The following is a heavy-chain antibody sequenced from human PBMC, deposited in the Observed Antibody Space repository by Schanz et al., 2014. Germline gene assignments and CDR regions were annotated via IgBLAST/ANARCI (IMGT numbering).Heavy chain of an antibody. CDR1: GYTFSSYG. Sequence: QVQLVQSGAEVKKPGASVKVSCKASGYTFSSYGITWVRQAPGQGLEWMGRIIPVLAIADYAQKFQGRVTITADKSTSTASMELRSLRSDDTAVYYCARDRRRYCSTASCLHDNWFDPWGQGTLVIVSS. D-gene: IGHD2-2*01. V-gene: IGHV1-69*04. CDR2: IIPVLAIA. J-gene: IGHJ5*02. CDR3: ARDRRRYCSTASCLHDNWFDP.